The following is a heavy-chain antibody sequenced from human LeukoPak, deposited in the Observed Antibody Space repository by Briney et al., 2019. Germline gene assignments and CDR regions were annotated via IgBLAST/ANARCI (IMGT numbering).Heavy chain of an antibody. CDR1: GFTFDDYA. J-gene: IGHJ4*02. V-gene: IGHV3-9*01. CDR2: ISWNSGSI. D-gene: IGHD6-13*01. Sequence: PGRSLRLSCAASGFTFDDYAMHWVRQAPGKGLEWVSGISWNSGSIGYADSVKGRFTISRDNSKNTLYLQMNSLRAEDTAVYYCAKDQDIAAAAYYFDYWGQGTLVTVSS. CDR3: AKDQDIAAAAYYFDY.